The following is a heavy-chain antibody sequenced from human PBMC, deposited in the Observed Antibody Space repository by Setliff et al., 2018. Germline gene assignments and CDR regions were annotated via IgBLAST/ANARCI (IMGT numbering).Heavy chain of an antibody. J-gene: IGHJ6*03. D-gene: IGHD3-10*01. CDR3: ARASRFGTIKYRGDYYMDV. Sequence: ASVKVSCKASGYTFTTYAISWMRQAPGQGLEWMGCINTNTGNPSYAQGFTGRFVFSLDTSVSTAYLQISSLKAEDTALYYCARASRFGTIKYRGDYYMDVWGKGTTVTAP. V-gene: IGHV7-4-1*02. CDR2: INTNTGNP. CDR1: GYTFTTYA.